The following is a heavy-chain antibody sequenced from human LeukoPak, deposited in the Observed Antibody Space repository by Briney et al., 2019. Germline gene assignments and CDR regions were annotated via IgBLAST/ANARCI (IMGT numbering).Heavy chain of an antibody. Sequence: ASVKVSCKASGNTFTTHYMHWVRQAPGQGLEWMGIINPSGGSTSYAQKFQGRVTMTRDASTSTVYMELSSLRSEDTAMYYCTRSGIVGAPGDFDYWGQGTLVTVPS. CDR3: TRSGIVGAPGDFDY. J-gene: IGHJ4*02. CDR1: GNTFTTHY. D-gene: IGHD1-26*01. CDR2: INPSGGST. V-gene: IGHV1-46*03.